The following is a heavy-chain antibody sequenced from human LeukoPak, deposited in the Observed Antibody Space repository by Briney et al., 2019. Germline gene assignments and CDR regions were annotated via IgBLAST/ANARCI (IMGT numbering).Heavy chain of an antibody. CDR1: GGTFFGSH. CDR3: ARDPTTVVTLPYYFDF. Sequence: SETLSLTCAVSGGTFFGSHWNWIRQSPEKGLEWIGEINNSRRTNYNPSLKSRVTISVDTSKSQFFLKLTSVTAADTAVYYCARDPTTVVTLPYYFDFWGQGALVTVSA. CDR2: INNSRRT. D-gene: IGHD4-23*01. J-gene: IGHJ4*02. V-gene: IGHV4-34*01.